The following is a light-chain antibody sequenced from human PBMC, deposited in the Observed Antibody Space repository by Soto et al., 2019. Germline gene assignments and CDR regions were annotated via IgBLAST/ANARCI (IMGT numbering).Light chain of an antibody. CDR2: AAS. CDR3: QQSYSTPRT. Sequence: DIQMTQSPSSLSASVGDRFTMTCRSSQSISSYLNLYQQKPGKAPKLLIYAASSLQSGVPSRFSGSGSGTDFTLTISSLQPEDFATYYCQQSYSTPRTFGQGTRLEI. CDR1: QSISSY. J-gene: IGKJ5*01. V-gene: IGKV1-39*01.